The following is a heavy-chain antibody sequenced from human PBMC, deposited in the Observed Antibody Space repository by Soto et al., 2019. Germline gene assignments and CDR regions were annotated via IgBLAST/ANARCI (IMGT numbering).Heavy chain of an antibody. Sequence: GESLKISCKGSGYIFTNYWIGWVRQMPGKGLEWMGIIYPGDSDTKYSPSFQGQVTISADRSITTAYLQWSSLKASDTAMYYCASLSYYDSSGAFDYWGQGTLVTVSS. CDR3: ASLSYYDSSGAFDY. CDR1: GYIFTNYW. D-gene: IGHD3-22*01. CDR2: IYPGDSDT. V-gene: IGHV5-51*01. J-gene: IGHJ4*02.